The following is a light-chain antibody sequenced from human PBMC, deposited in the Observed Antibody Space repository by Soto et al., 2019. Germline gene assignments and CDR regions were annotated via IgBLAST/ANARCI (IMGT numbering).Light chain of an antibody. CDR2: GAS. J-gene: IGKJ1*01. V-gene: IGKV3-15*01. CDR3: QQYYNWPWT. Sequence: EIVMTQSPATLAVSPGERATLSCRASQSVTSNLAWYQQKPGQAPRLLFYGASTRATGIPARFSGSGSGTEFTLTISSLQSEDFGVHYCQQYYNWPWTFGQGTKVDIK. CDR1: QSVTSN.